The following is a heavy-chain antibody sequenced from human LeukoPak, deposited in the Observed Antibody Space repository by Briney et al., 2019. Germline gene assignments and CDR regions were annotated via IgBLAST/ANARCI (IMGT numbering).Heavy chain of an antibody. CDR1: GYTFTGYY. V-gene: IGHV1-69*13. Sequence: ASVKVSCKASGYTFTGYYMHWVRQAPGQGLEWMGGIIPIFGTANHAQKFQGRVTITADESTSTAYMELSSLRSEDTAVYYCARLPLTGYSRGYYYGMDVWGQGTTVTVSS. D-gene: IGHD3-9*01. CDR3: ARLPLTGYSRGYYYGMDV. CDR2: IIPIFGTA. J-gene: IGHJ6*02.